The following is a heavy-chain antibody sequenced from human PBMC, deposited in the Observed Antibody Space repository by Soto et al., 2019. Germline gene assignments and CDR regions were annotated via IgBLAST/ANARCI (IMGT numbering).Heavy chain of an antibody. CDR2: ISSSGGTI. CDR1: GFTLDEFG. Sequence: GGSLRLSCAASGFTLDEFGMSWVLQAPGKGLEWVSVISSSGGTIYYADSVKGRFTISRDNVRNTLPLQMNSLRAEDTAVYYCASYLYGSGPMAYWGQGTLVTVSS. J-gene: IGHJ4*02. V-gene: IGHV3-23*01. CDR3: ASYLYGSGPMAY. D-gene: IGHD3-10*01.